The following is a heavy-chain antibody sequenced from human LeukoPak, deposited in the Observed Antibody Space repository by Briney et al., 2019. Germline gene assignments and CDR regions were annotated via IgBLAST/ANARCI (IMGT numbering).Heavy chain of an antibody. CDR1: GFTFDDYA. V-gene: IGHV3-9*01. CDR3: AKGCNWNDAEFDS. J-gene: IGHJ4*02. D-gene: IGHD1-20*01. CDR2: ISWNGGSI. Sequence: PGGSLRLSCAASGFTFDDYAMHWVRHAPGKGLEWVSGISWNGGSIGYADSVKGRFTISRDNAKNSLYLQMNSLRTEDTALYYCAKGCNWNDAEFDSWGQGTLVTVSS.